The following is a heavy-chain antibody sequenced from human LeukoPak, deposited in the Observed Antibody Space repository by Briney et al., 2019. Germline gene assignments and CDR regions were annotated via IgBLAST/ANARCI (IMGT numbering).Heavy chain of an antibody. D-gene: IGHD3-9*01. V-gene: IGHV3-30*02. CDR2: IRYDGSNK. J-gene: IGHJ3*02. CDR3: AKEMNGYYDILTGYYIKAFDI. Sequence: GGSLRLSCAASGFTFSSYGMHWVRQAPGKGLEWVAFIRYDGSNKYYADSVKGRFTISRDNSKNTLYLQMNSLRAEDTAVYYCAKEMNGYYDILTGYYIKAFDIWGQGTMVTVSS. CDR1: GFTFSSYG.